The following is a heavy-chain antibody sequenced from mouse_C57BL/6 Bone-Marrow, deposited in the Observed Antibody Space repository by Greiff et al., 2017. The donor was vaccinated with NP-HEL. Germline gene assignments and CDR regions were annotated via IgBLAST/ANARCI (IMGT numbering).Heavy chain of an antibody. J-gene: IGHJ1*03. V-gene: IGHV5-4*01. CDR2: ISDGGSYT. CDR1: GFTFSSYA. D-gene: IGHD1-1*01. CDR3: ARDPPYYRWYFDV. Sequence: DVHLVESGGGLVKPGGSLKLSCAASGFTFSSYAMSWVRQTPEKRLEWVATISDGGSYTYYPDNVKGRFTISRDNAKNNLYLQMSHLKSEDTAMYYCARDPPYYRWYFDVWGTGTTVTVSS.